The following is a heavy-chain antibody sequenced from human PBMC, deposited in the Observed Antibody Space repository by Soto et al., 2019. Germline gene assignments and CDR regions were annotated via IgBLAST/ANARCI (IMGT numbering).Heavy chain of an antibody. V-gene: IGHV1-18*01. CDR3: ARVVPGAEAWFGP. CDR2: ISLYSDGT. D-gene: IGHD2-2*01. CDR1: GYTFSNYG. J-gene: IGHJ5*02. Sequence: QVHLVQSGAEVRKPGASVKVSCKASGYTFSNYGITWVRQAPGQPLEWLGWISLYSDGTNYAQKFQGRVSMTTDTSTTTAYMELRSLRSDDTAVYYFARVVPGAEAWFGPWGQGTLVTVSS.